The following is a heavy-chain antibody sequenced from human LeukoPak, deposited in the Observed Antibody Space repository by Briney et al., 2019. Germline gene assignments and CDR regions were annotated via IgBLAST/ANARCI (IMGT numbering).Heavy chain of an antibody. J-gene: IGHJ4*02. CDR3: ARVGHRDEDHFDY. D-gene: IGHD5-24*01. CDR1: GYTFTSNY. CDR2: ISPSGGST. Sequence: GASVKVSCKAFGYTFTSNYMHWVRQAPGQGPEWMGVISPSGGSTTYAQKFQGRVTMTTDTSTTTAYMDVRSLRSDDTAVYYCARVGHRDEDHFDYWGQGTLVTVSS. V-gene: IGHV1-46*01.